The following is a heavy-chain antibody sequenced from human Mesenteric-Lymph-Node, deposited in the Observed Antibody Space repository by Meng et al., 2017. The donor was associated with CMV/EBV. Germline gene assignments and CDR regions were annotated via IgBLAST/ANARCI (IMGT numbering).Heavy chain of an antibody. D-gene: IGHD3-10*01. Sequence: SETLSLTCAVYGGSFSGYYWSWIRQPPGKGLEWIGEINHSGSTNYNPSLKSRVTISVDTSKNQFSLKLSSVTAADTAVYYCARGYPGSGSYYHCNWFDPWGQGTLVTVSS. CDR2: INHSGST. CDR1: GGSFSGYY. CDR3: ARGYPGSGSYYHCNWFDP. J-gene: IGHJ5*02. V-gene: IGHV4-34*01.